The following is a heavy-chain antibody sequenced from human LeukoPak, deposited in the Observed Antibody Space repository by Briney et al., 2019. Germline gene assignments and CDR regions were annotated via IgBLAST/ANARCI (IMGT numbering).Heavy chain of an antibody. Sequence: GGSLRLSCAASGFTSSSYEMNWVRQAPGKGLEWVSYISSSGSTIYYADSVKGRFTISRDNAKNSLYLQMNSLRAEDTAVYYCARDRTAPLSQLAEYFQHWGQGTLVTVSS. CDR1: GFTSSSYE. D-gene: IGHD2-2*01. V-gene: IGHV3-48*03. CDR3: ARDRTAPLSQLAEYFQH. CDR2: ISSSGSTI. J-gene: IGHJ1*01.